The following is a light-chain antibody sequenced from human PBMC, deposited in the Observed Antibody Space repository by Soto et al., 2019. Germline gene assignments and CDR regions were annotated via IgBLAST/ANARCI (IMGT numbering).Light chain of an antibody. CDR3: QQYDTWPPIT. CDR2: DAS. Sequence: IVMTQSPATLSVSPGEGVTPPGRAIQGFRPRLAGNQQRPGQGPRLLTFDASTRAPGVSDRFSGGGSGTDFTLTISSLQSADSAVYFCQQYDTWPPITFGGGTKLEIK. V-gene: IGKV3-15*01. CDR1: QGFRPR. J-gene: IGKJ4*01.